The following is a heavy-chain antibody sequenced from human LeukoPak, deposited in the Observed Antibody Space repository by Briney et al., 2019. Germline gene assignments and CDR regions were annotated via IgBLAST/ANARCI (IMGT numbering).Heavy chain of an antibody. CDR2: ISSSSSYI. D-gene: IGHD3-3*01. V-gene: IGHV3-21*01. CDR3: ARDPPYDFWSAQGAFDI. CDR1: GFTFSSYS. J-gene: IGHJ3*02. Sequence: GGSLRLSCAASGFTFSSYSMNWVRQAPGKGLEWVSSISSSSSYIYYADSVKGRFTISRDNAKNSLFLQMNSLRAEDTAVYYCARDPPYDFWSAQGAFDIWGQGTMVTVSS.